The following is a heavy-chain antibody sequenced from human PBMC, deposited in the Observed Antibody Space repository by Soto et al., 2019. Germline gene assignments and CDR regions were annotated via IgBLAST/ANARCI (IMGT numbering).Heavy chain of an antibody. V-gene: IGHV3-15*01. D-gene: IGHD1-1*01. CDR1: GFTFNDSW. CDR3: VREHTVDX. Sequence: GSLRLSCVASGFTFNDSWMNWVHQAPGKGLEWVGRIKSKSDGGTTDYAAPVRGRFILSRDDSRETVYLQMNSLKIEDTGVYFCVREHTVDXWGQVTPVTVSX. CDR2: IKSKSDGGTT. J-gene: IGHJ4*02.